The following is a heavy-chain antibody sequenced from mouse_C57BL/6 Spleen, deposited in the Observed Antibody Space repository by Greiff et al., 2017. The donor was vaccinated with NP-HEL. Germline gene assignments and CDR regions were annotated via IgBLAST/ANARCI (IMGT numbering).Heavy chain of an antibody. J-gene: IGHJ3*01. D-gene: IGHD1-1*01. CDR2: IYPGVGDT. V-gene: IGHV1-82*01. CDR3: ARGGTTVPPFAY. Sequence: QVQLQQSGPELVKPGASVKISCKASGYAFSSSWMNWVKQRPGKGLEWIGRIYPGVGDTNYNGKFKGKATLTADKSSSTAYMQLSSLTSEDSAVYFCARGGTTVPPFAYWGQGTLVTVSA. CDR1: GYAFSSSW.